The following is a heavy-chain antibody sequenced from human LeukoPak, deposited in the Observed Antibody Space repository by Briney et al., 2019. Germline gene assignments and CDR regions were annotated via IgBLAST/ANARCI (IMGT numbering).Heavy chain of an antibody. CDR3: ARGGYSGYEPLYF. J-gene: IGHJ4*02. CDR2: ISSSSSTI. Sequence: GGSLRLSCAASGFTFSTYSMNWVRQAPGKGLEWVSYISSSSSTIYYADSVKGRFTISRDNAKNSLYLQMNSLRAEDTAVYYCARGGYSGYEPLYFWGQGTLVTVTS. CDR1: GFTFSTYS. V-gene: IGHV3-48*04. D-gene: IGHD5-12*01.